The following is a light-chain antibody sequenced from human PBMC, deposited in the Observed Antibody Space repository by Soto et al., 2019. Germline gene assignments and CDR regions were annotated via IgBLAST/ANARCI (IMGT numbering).Light chain of an antibody. Sequence: QSALTQPPSASGSPGQSVTISCTGTTSDVGGYNYVSWYQLHPGKVPKLIISEVNKRPSGVPDRFSGSKSGSTASLTVSGLQAEDEAVYFCSSYAGSKNFILFGGGTKLAVL. V-gene: IGLV2-8*01. CDR2: EVN. J-gene: IGLJ2*01. CDR3: SSYAGSKNFIL. CDR1: TSDVGGYNY.